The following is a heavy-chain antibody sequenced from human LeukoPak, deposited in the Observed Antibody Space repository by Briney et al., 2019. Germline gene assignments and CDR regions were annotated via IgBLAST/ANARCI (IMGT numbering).Heavy chain of an antibody. CDR1: GFSFSSNG. Sequence: GGSLRLSCAASGFSFSSNGMSWVRQAPGKGLEWVSALSGSGSTTYYADSVKGRFAISRDNSKNTVFLQMNSLRVEDTAVYYCAKAGYSSSWPFDYWGQGTQVTVSS. CDR3: AKAGYSSSWPFDY. CDR2: LSGSGSTT. V-gene: IGHV3-23*01. D-gene: IGHD6-13*01. J-gene: IGHJ4*02.